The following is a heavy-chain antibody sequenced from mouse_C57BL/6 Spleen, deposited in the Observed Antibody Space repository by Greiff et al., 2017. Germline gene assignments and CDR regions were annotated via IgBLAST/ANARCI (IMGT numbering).Heavy chain of an antibody. Sequence: EVKVVESGGGLVQPGGSLKLSCAASGFTFSDYYMYWVRQTPEKRLEWVAYISNGGGSTYYPDTVKGRFTISRDNAKNTLYLQMSRLKSEDTAMYYCARHRANWDGGYFDYWGQGTTLTVSS. CDR1: GFTFSDYY. CDR2: ISNGGGST. V-gene: IGHV5-12*01. J-gene: IGHJ2*01. CDR3: ARHRANWDGGYFDY. D-gene: IGHD4-1*01.